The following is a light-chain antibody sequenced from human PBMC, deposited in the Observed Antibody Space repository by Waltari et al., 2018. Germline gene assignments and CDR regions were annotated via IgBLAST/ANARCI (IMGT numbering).Light chain of an antibody. J-gene: IGLJ2*01. CDR1: SSDIGGYNY. V-gene: IGLV2-14*03. CDR2: DVS. CDR3: SSYIDSSTLEL. Sequence: QSALTQPASVSGSPGQSITISCTGTSSDIGGYNYVSGYQQVPGKAPTLMIYDVSNPPSGVSSRFSGTKCCNTSSLTISGRQGEDEADYFCSSYIDSSTLELFGGGTSLTVL.